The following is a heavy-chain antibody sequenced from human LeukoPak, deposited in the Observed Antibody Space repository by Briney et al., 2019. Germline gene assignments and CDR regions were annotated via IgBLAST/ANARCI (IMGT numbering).Heavy chain of an antibody. J-gene: IGHJ4*02. CDR2: IYPGDSDT. D-gene: IGHD3-22*01. CDR1: GYSFTNNW. V-gene: IGHV5-51*01. CDR3: ARQYYYDSSAYYFPDY. Sequence: GESLKISCKGSGYSFTNNWIGWVRQMPGKGLEWMGIIYPGDSDTRYSPSFQGQVTISADKSISTAYLQWSSLKASGTAMYYCARQYYYDSSAYYFPDYWGQGTLVTVSS.